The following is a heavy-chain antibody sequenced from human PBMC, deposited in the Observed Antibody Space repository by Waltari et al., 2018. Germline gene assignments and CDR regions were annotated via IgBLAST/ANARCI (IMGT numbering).Heavy chain of an antibody. J-gene: IGHJ4*02. Sequence: QVQLQESGPGLVKPSETLSLTCTVSGGSISSYYWSWIRQPPGKGLEWIGYIYYSGSTNYNPSRKGRVTISVDTSKNQFSLKLSSVTAADTAVYYCARLGRYYDSSPGYWGQGTLVTVSS. V-gene: IGHV4-59*08. D-gene: IGHD3-22*01. CDR3: ARLGRYYDSSPGY. CDR1: GGSISSYY. CDR2: IYYSGST.